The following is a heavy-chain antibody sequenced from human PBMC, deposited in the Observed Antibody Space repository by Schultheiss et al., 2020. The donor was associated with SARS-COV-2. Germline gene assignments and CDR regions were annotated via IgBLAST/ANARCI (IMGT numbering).Heavy chain of an antibody. CDR2: IYWNDDK. D-gene: IGHD3-3*01. CDR1: GFSLSNARMG. V-gene: IGHV2-5*01. CDR3: AQLDYDFWSGFSFDP. J-gene: IGHJ5*02. Sequence: SGPTLVKPTETLTLTCTVSGFSLSNARMGVSWIRQPPGKALEWLALIYWNDDKRYSPSLKSRLTITKDTSKNQVVLTMTNMDPVDTATYYCAQLDYDFWSGFSFDPWGQGTLVTVSS.